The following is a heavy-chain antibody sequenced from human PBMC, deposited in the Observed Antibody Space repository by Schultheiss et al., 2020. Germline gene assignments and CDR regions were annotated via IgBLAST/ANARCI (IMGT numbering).Heavy chain of an antibody. CDR1: GFTVSSNY. V-gene: IGHV3-23*01. J-gene: IGHJ4*02. CDR2: ISGSGGST. CDR3: ARDSQPAARAHYFDY. D-gene: IGHD6-6*01. Sequence: GGSLRLSCAASGFTVSSNYMSWVRQAPGKGLEWVSAISGSGGSTYYADSVKGRFTISRDNAKNSLYLQMNSLRAEDTAVYYCARDSQPAARAHYFDYWGQGTLVTVSS.